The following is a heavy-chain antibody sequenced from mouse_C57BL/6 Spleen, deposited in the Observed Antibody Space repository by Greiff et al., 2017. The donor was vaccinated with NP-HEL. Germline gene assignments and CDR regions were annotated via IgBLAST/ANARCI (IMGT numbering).Heavy chain of an antibody. Sequence: QVQLKQSGAELARPGASVKMSCKASGYTFTSYTMHLVKQRPGQGLEWIGYINPSSGYTKYNQKFKDKATLTADKSSSTAYMQLSSLTSEDSAVYYCARGQDYGSFPWFAYWGQGTLVTVSA. D-gene: IGHD1-1*01. V-gene: IGHV1-4*01. CDR2: INPSSGYT. CDR3: ARGQDYGSFPWFAY. J-gene: IGHJ3*01. CDR1: GYTFTSYT.